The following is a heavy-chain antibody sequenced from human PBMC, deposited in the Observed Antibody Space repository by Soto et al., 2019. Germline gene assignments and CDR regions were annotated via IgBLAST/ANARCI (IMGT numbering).Heavy chain of an antibody. V-gene: IGHV3-23*01. J-gene: IGHJ4*02. Sequence: GSLRLSCAASGFTFSSYAMNWVRQFPGKGPEWVSHISVTGDTYYADSVKGRFTISRDNSKNTLFLQMNSLRAVDTAVYYCAKSLSMATSFDYWGQETSLTVSS. CDR2: ISVTGDT. D-gene: IGHD2-21*01. CDR1: GFTFSSYA. CDR3: AKSLSMATSFDY.